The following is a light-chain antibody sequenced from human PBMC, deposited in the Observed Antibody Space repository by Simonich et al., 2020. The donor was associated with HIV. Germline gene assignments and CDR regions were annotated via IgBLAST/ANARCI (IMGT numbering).Light chain of an antibody. Sequence: EIVLTQSPGTLSLSPGERATLSCRASQSVSSNLAWYQQKPGQAPRLLIYGAFTRATGIPAMFSGSGSGTEFTLTFSSLQSEDFAVYYCQQYNNWWTFGQGTKVEIK. CDR1: QSVSSN. J-gene: IGKJ1*01. V-gene: IGKV3-15*01. CDR3: QQYNNWWT. CDR2: GAF.